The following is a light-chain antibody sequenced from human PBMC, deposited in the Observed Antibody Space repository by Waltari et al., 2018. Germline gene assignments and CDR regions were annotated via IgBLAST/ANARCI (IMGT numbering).Light chain of an antibody. V-gene: IGKV4-1*01. CDR3: QQYYTAPYS. Sequence: DIVMTQSPDSLAVSLGEGATITCKSSQSIFYNSNNKHYLAGYQQKVGKPPKLLIYWASSRESGVPDRFSGSVSGTDFTLTISSLQAEDVAVYYCQQYYTAPYSFGQGTKLEIK. CDR2: WAS. CDR1: QSIFYNSNNKHY. J-gene: IGKJ2*03.